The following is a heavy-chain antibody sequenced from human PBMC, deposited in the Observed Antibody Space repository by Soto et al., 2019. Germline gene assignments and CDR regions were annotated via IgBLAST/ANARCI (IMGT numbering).Heavy chain of an antibody. Sequence: GGSLRLSCAASGFTFSSYAMSWVRQAPGKGLEWVSAISGSGCCTYYADSVKGRFTISRDNSKNTLYLQMNSLRAEDTAVYYCAKDLGRGFWNEPYFDYWGQGTLVTVSS. J-gene: IGHJ4*02. CDR1: GFTFSSYA. D-gene: IGHD1-1*01. CDR3: AKDLGRGFWNEPYFDY. CDR2: ISGSGCCT. V-gene: IGHV3-23*01.